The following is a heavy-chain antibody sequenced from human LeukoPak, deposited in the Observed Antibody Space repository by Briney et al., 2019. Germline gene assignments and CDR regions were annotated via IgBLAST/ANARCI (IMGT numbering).Heavy chain of an antibody. V-gene: IGHV3-66*01. D-gene: IGHD6-19*01. J-gene: IGHJ4*02. CDR1: GFTFSSYW. Sequence: PGGSLRLSCAASGFTFSSYWMSWVRQAPGKGLEWVSVIYSGGSTYYADSVKGRFTISRDNSKNTLYLQMNSLRAEDTAVYYCARVRAVAAYFDYWGQGTLVTVSS. CDR2: IYSGGST. CDR3: ARVRAVAAYFDY.